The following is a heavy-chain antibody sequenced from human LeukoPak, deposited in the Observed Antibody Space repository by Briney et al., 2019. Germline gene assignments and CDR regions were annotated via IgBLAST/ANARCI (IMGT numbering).Heavy chain of an antibody. Sequence: ASVKVSCKASGYSFLSYGISWLRQAPGQGLEWMGWIIVDNGNTNYAQKLQGRVTVTTDTSTSTAYMVIRSLREERTAVYYCARDNGDYRLYFAYWGQGTLVTVSS. CDR2: IIVDNGNT. J-gene: IGHJ4*02. V-gene: IGHV1-18*01. CDR3: ARDNGDYRLYFAY. CDR1: GYSFLSYG. D-gene: IGHD4-17*01.